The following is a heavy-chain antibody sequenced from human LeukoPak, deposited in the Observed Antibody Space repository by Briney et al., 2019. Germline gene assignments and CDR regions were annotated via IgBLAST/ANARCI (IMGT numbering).Heavy chain of an antibody. D-gene: IGHD3-10*01. CDR3: AKVATGGSGSPDY. CDR1: GFTFSSYG. CDR2: ISYDGSNK. Sequence: GGSPRLSCAASGFTFSSYGMHWVRQAPGKGLEWVAVISYDGSNKYYADSVKGRFTISRDNSKNTLYLQMNSLRAEDTAVYYCAKVATGGSGSPDYWGQGTLATVSS. J-gene: IGHJ4*02. V-gene: IGHV3-30*18.